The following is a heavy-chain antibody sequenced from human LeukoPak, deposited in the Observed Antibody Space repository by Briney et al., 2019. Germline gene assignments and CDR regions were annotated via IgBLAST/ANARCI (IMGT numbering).Heavy chain of an antibody. Sequence: PETLSLTCTVSGGSISSYHWSWIRQPPGKGLEWIGFFYYSGSTNYNPSLKSRVTISVDTSKNQFSLKLSSVTAADTAVYYCAREYYDFWSGYYSVDYYYYMDVWGKGTTVTVSS. D-gene: IGHD3-3*01. J-gene: IGHJ6*03. CDR2: FYYSGST. V-gene: IGHV4-59*12. CDR1: GGSISSYH. CDR3: AREYYDFWSGYYSVDYYYYMDV.